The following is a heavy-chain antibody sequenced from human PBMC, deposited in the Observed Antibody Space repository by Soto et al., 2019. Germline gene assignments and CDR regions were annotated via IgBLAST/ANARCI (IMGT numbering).Heavy chain of an antibody. V-gene: IGHV1-69*13. CDR3: ARESTAGGDSSDY. Sequence: GASVKVSCKASGGPFSSYAISWVRQATGQGLEWMGGIIPIFGTANYAQKFQGRVTITADESTSTAYMELSSLRSEDTAVYYCARESTAGGDSSDYWGQVTLVTVSS. CDR1: GGPFSSYA. J-gene: IGHJ4*02. CDR2: IIPIFGTA. D-gene: IGHD2-21*02.